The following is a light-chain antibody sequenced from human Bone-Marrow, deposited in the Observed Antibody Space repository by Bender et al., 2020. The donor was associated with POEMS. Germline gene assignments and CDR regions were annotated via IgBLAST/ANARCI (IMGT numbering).Light chain of an antibody. J-gene: IGLJ3*02. V-gene: IGLV1-44*01. CDR1: SSNIGTNT. CDR2: SNN. CDR3: AAWDDSLSAGV. Sequence: QSVLTQPPSTSGTPGQRVTISCSGSSSNIGTNTVNWYQQLPGSAPKLLIYSNNQRPSGVPDRFSGSKSGTSASLAISRLQSEDEADYYCAAWDDSLSAGVFGGGTKLTVL.